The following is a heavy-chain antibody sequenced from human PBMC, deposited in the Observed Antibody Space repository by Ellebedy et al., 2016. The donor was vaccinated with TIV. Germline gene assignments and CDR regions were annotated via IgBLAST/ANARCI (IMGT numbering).Heavy chain of an antibody. D-gene: IGHD3-16*01. Sequence: GGSLRLXXAASGFTFSDYYMSWIRRAPGKGLEWVSYISSSGNTIYYADSVKGRFTISRDNAKNSLYLQMNSLRAEDTAVYYCARAPPRRWSYVWDYWGQGTLVTVSS. V-gene: IGHV3-11*01. CDR2: ISSSGNTI. J-gene: IGHJ4*02. CDR1: GFTFSDYY. CDR3: ARAPPRRWSYVWDY.